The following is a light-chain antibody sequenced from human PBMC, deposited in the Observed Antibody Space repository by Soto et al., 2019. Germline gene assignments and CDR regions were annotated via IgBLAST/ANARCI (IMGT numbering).Light chain of an antibody. V-gene: IGKV3-20*01. CDR3: QQYGISPT. J-gene: IGKJ1*01. Sequence: EIVLTQSPGTLSLSPGERATLSCRSSHSVSSNYLAWYQQKPGQAPRLLIYDVSSRATGIPDRFSGSGSGTDFTLTISRLEPVDFAVYYCQQYGISPTFGQGTKVHIK. CDR2: DVS. CDR1: HSVSSNY.